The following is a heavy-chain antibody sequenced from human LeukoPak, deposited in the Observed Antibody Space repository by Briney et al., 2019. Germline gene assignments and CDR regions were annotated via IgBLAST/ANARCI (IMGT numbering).Heavy chain of an antibody. V-gene: IGHV4-30-4*01. CDR3: AREVLQLTQYNWFDP. D-gene: IGHD5-18*01. CDR1: GGSISSGDYY. J-gene: IGHJ5*02. Sequence: SQTLSLTCTVSGGSISSGDYYWSWIRQPPGKGLEWIGYIYYSGSTYYNPSLKSRVTISVDTSKNQFSLKLSSVTAAGTAVYYCAREVLQLTQYNWFDPWGQGTLVTVSS. CDR2: IYYSGST.